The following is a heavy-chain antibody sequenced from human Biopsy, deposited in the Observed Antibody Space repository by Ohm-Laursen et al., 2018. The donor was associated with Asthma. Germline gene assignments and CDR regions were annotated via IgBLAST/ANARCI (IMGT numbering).Heavy chain of an antibody. D-gene: IGHD3-22*01. CDR3: ARSYDTDSYPVLVLDY. Sequence: AASVKVSCKVPGGTFSNFAISWVRQAPGQGLEWLGGIMTVFGTTNYAQKFQGRVTITADKSTSTTYMELSRLRSEDTAVYYCARSYDTDSYPVLVLDYWGQGTLVTVSS. CDR2: IMTVFGTT. J-gene: IGHJ4*02. V-gene: IGHV1-69*06. CDR1: GGTFSNFA.